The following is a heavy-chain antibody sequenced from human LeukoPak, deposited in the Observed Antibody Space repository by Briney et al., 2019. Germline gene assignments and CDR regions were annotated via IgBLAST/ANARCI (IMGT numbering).Heavy chain of an antibody. J-gene: IGHJ4*01. V-gene: IGHV3-9*01. Sequence: GGSLRLSCAASGFTFDDYAMHWVRQAPGKGLEWVSGISWNSGSIGYADSVKGRFTISRDNAKNSLYLQMNSLRAEDTALYYCAKDISYDILTGYPDYWGQEPWSPSPQ. CDR1: GFTFDDYA. D-gene: IGHD3-9*01. CDR2: ISWNSGSI. CDR3: AKDISYDILTGYPDY.